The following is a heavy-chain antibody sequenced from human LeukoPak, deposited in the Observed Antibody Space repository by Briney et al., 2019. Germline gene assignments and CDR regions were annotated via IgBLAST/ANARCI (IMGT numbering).Heavy chain of an antibody. D-gene: IGHD5-12*01. CDR3: ARPQLGYSGYVPSDAFDI. CDR2: IKQDGSEK. Sequence: PGGSLRHTCAASGFTFSSYWMSWVRQAPWKGLEWVANIKQDGSEKYYVDSVKGRFTISRDNAKNSLYLQMNSLRAEDTAVYYCARPQLGYSGYVPSDAFDIWGQGTMVTVSS. CDR1: GFTFSSYW. J-gene: IGHJ3*02. V-gene: IGHV3-7*01.